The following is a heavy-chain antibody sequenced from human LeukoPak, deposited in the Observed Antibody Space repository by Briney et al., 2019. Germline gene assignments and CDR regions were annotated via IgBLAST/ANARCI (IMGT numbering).Heavy chain of an antibody. V-gene: IGHV1-8*03. CDR1: GYTFTSYD. Sequence: ASVKVSCKASGYTFTSYDINWVRQATGQGLEWMGWMNPNSGNTGYAQKFQGRVTITRNTSISTAYTELSSLRSEDTAVYYCARLKDYGDYFRFDYWGQGTLVTVSS. CDR2: MNPNSGNT. D-gene: IGHD4-17*01. CDR3: ARLKDYGDYFRFDY. J-gene: IGHJ4*02.